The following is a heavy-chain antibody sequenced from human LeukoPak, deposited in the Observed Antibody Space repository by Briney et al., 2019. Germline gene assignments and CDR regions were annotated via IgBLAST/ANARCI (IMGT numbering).Heavy chain of an antibody. V-gene: IGHV3-48*03. CDR3: ARVCRDSSGYGAFDI. J-gene: IGHJ3*02. D-gene: IGHD3-22*01. Sequence: GGSLTLACAPSGFTFSSYEMNWVRQAPGKGLECVSYISSSGSLIYYADSVKGRFTFSRDNAKNSLYLQMNSLRDEDTAVYYCARVCRDSSGYGAFDIWGQGTMVTVSS. CDR2: ISSSGSLI. CDR1: GFTFSSYE.